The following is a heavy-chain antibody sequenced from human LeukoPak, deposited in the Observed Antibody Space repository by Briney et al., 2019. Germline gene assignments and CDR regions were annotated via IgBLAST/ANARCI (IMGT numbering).Heavy chain of an antibody. CDR2: TYYRSKWYN. J-gene: IGHJ4*02. V-gene: IGHV6-1*01. D-gene: IGHD3-3*01. CDR1: GDSVSSNSAA. Sequence: SQTLSLTFAISGDSVSSNSAAWNWLRQSPSRGLEWLGRTYYRSKWYNDYAVSVKSRITINPDTSKNQLSMQLNSVTPEDTAVYYCARIPVTRSGVIDYWGQGTLVTVSS. CDR3: ARIPVTRSGVIDY.